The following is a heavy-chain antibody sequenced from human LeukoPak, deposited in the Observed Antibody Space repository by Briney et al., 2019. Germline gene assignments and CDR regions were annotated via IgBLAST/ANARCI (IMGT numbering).Heavy chain of an antibody. J-gene: IGHJ4*02. D-gene: IGHD3-10*01. Sequence: GGSLRLSCAASGFTVSSNYMSWVRQAPGKGLEWVSFIYSGGSTYYADSVEGRFTISRDNSKNTLYLQMNSLRAEDTAVYYCARMNYYGSGSPRSLDYWGQGTLVTVSS. CDR1: GFTVSSNY. CDR3: ARMNYYGSGSPRSLDY. V-gene: IGHV3-53*01. CDR2: IYSGGST.